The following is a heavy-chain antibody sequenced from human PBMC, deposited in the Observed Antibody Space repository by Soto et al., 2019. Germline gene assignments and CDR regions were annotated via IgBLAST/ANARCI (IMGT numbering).Heavy chain of an antibody. Sequence: QVQLQESGPGLVKPSETLSLTCTVSGGSISSYYWSWIRQPPGKGLEWIGYIYYSGSTNYNPSLRSRVTISVDTSKNQFSLKLSSVTAADTAVYYCARGTWGATTPFDYWGQGTLVTVSS. CDR1: GGSISSYY. CDR2: IYYSGST. CDR3: ARGTWGATTPFDY. V-gene: IGHV4-59*01. D-gene: IGHD1-26*01. J-gene: IGHJ4*02.